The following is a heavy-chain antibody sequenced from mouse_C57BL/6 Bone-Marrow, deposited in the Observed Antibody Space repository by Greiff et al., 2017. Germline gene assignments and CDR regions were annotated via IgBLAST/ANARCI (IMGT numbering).Heavy chain of an antibody. CDR2: IHPNSGST. CDR1: GYTFTSYW. Sequence: VQLQQPGAELVKPGASVKLSCKASGYTFTSYWMHWVKQRPGQGLEWIGMIHPNSGSTNYNEKFKSKATLTVDKSSSTAYMQLSSLTSEDSAVYYCARSGCLLCGPFAYWGQGTLVTVSA. D-gene: IGHD2-1*01. J-gene: IGHJ3*01. V-gene: IGHV1-64*01. CDR3: ARSGCLLCGPFAY.